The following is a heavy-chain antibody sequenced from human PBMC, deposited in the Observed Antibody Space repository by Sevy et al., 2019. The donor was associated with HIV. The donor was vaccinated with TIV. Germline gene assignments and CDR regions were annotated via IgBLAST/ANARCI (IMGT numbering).Heavy chain of an antibody. CDR3: AKDAGGCSGGNCYWATNYYGMDV. J-gene: IGHJ6*02. CDR1: AFTFSTYA. D-gene: IGHD2-15*01. Sequence: GGSLRLSCAASAFTFSTYAMHWVRQAPGKGLEWAAVVSYDGGNRHYADSVKGRFTISRDNSKNTLYLQMNSLRGEDTAVYYCAKDAGGCSGGNCYWATNYYGMDVWGQGTTVTVSS. V-gene: IGHV3-30*18. CDR2: VSYDGGNR.